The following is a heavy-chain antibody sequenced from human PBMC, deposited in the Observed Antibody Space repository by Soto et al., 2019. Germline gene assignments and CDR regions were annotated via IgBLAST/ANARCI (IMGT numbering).Heavy chain of an antibody. CDR1: GGSISSGGYY. Sequence: SETLSLTCSVSGGSISSGGYYWSWIRQHPGKGLEWIGYIYYSGTTYYNPSLKSRVTISVDTSKNQFSLKLSSVTAADTAVYYCARAIFGSSDYWGQGTLVTVS. CDR3: ARAIFGSSDY. D-gene: IGHD3-10*02. CDR2: IYYSGTT. V-gene: IGHV4-31*03. J-gene: IGHJ4*02.